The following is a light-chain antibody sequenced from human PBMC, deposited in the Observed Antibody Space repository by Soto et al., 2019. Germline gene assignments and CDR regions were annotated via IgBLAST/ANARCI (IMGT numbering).Light chain of an antibody. CDR2: DAS. CDR3: QQIYSAPLT. CDR1: QGISNY. V-gene: IGKV1-9*01. Sequence: DIQLTQSPSFLSASVGDRVTITCRASQGISNYLAWYQQKPGKAPKLLISDASTLEGGVPSRFSGSGSGTYFTLTISSLQPEDFATYFCQQIYSAPLTFGGGTKVEIK. J-gene: IGKJ4*01.